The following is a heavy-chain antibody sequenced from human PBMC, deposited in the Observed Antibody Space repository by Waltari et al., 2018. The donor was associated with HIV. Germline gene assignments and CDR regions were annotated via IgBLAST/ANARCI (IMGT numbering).Heavy chain of an antibody. J-gene: IGHJ5*02. CDR3: ARVEYFLMYTRTWVWFDP. Sequence: QLQLQESGPGLVKPSETLSLTCTVSGGSISSSSYYWGWIRQPPGKGLEWIGSIYYSGRTHSNPSLKSRVTISVDTSKNQFSLKLSSVTAADTAVYYCARVEYFLMYTRTWVWFDPWGQGTLVTVSS. D-gene: IGHD3-3*01. V-gene: IGHV4-39*01. CDR2: IYYSGRT. CDR1: GGSISSSSYY.